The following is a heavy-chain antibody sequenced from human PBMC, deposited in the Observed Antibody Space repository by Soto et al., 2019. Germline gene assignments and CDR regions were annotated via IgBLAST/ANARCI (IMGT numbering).Heavy chain of an antibody. D-gene: IGHD1-7*01. CDR1: GDSVSSNSAA. Sequence: SQTLSLTCVISGDSVSSNSAAWNWIRQSPSRGLEWLGGTYYRSRWYNDYAVSVRSRITVNADTSKNQFSLHLNSVTPEDTAVYYCAGTSSLQRYYMDVWDKGTTVTVSS. CDR2: TYYRSRWYN. CDR3: AGTSSLQRYYMDV. J-gene: IGHJ6*03. V-gene: IGHV6-1*01.